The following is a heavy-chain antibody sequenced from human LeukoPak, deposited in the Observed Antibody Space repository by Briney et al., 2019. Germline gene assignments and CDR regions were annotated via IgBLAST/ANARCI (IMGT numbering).Heavy chain of an antibody. CDR1: GGSFSGYY. J-gene: IGHJ3*02. Sequence: SETLSLTRAVYGGSFSGYYWSWIRQPPGKGLEWIGEINHSGSTNYNPSLKSRVTISVDTSKNQFSLKLSSVTAADTAVYYCATSGSGSYFDAFDIWGQGTMVTVSS. V-gene: IGHV4-34*01. D-gene: IGHD1-26*01. CDR3: ATSGSGSYFDAFDI. CDR2: INHSGST.